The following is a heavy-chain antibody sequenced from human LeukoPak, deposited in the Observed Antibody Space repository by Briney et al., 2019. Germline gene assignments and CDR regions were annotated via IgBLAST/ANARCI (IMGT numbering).Heavy chain of an antibody. CDR2: ICTSGST. Sequence: SETLSLTCTVSGGSISSYYWSWIRQPAGKGLEWIGRICTSGSTNYNPSLKSRVTMSVDTSKNQFSLKLSSVTAADTAVYYCARTVVVVAASWFDPWGQGTLVTVSS. J-gene: IGHJ5*02. CDR1: GGSISSYY. V-gene: IGHV4-4*07. D-gene: IGHD2-15*01. CDR3: ARTVVVVAASWFDP.